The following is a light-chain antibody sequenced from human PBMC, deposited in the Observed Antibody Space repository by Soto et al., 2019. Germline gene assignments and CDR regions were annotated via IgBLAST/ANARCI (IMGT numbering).Light chain of an antibody. J-gene: IGKJ1*01. CDR2: AAS. CDR1: QSISSY. Sequence: DIQMTQSPSSLSASVGDRVTITCRASQSISSYLNWYQQKPGKAPKFLIYAASSLQSGVPSRFSGSGSGTDFTLIISSLQPEDFATYYCQQSYSTPWTFGQGTKVEIK. CDR3: QQSYSTPWT. V-gene: IGKV1-39*01.